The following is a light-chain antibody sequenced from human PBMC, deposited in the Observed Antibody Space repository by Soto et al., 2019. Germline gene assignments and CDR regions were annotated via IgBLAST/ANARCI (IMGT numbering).Light chain of an antibody. CDR1: QSISSY. CDR3: QQYNSYCT. Sequence: DIEISQSPSSLYASVGERVTITCRASQSISSYLNWYHQKPGRAPKLLIYAASSLESGVPSRFSGSGSGTDFTLTISSLQPEDFATYYCQQYNSYCTFGQGTKVDIK. V-gene: IGKV1-39*01. J-gene: IGKJ1*01. CDR2: AAS.